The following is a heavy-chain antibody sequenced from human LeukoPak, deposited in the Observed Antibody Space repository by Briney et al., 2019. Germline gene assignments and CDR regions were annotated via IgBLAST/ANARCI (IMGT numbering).Heavy chain of an antibody. V-gene: IGHV4-34*01. J-gene: IGHJ4*02. D-gene: IGHD4-23*01. Sequence: PSETLSLTCAVYGGSFSGYYWTWIRQPPGQGLEWIGEINHSGGTNYNPSLKSRVTISVDTSKNQFSLKLTSVTAADTAVYYCARDAVTEGYWGQGTLVTVSS. CDR3: ARDAVTEGY. CDR1: GGSFSGYY. CDR2: INHSGGT.